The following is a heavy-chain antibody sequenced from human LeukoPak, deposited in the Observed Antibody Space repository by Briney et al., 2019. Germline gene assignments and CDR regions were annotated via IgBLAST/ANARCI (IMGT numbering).Heavy chain of an antibody. CDR2: IYSSGST. CDR1: GGSINSFY. D-gene: IGHD6-6*01. Sequence: SETLSLTCTVSGGSINSFYWTWIRQPAGKGLEWIGRIYSSGSTNFNPSLKSRVTMSVDTSRNQFSLRLSSVTAADTAAYFCARENWRSKSIDFDSWGQGTLVTVSS. CDR3: ARENWRSKSIDFDS. V-gene: IGHV4-4*07. J-gene: IGHJ4*02.